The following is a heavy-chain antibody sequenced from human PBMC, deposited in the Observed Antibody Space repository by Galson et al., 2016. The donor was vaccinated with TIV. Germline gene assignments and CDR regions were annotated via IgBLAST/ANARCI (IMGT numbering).Heavy chain of an antibody. CDR1: GFAFIIYG. Sequence: SLRLSCAASGFAFIIYGMHWVRQAPGKGLEWVALVWYGGDKKSYADSVRGRFTISRDNSKNTLYLQMNSLSAEDTAIYYCARDYWVTFTDRPYFEDWGQGILVAVSS. CDR2: VWYGGDKK. D-gene: IGHD2-21*02. J-gene: IGHJ4*02. CDR3: ARDYWVTFTDRPYFED. V-gene: IGHV3-33*08.